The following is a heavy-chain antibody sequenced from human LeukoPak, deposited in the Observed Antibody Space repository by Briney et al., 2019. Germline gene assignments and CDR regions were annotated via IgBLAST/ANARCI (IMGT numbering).Heavy chain of an antibody. Sequence: GESLKISCKISGYRLTNNWIGWVRQVPGKGLEWMGLIYPGDSDTRYSPSFQGQVTFSVDTSISTAYLQLSGLGASDTAIYYCVGFGLTSSLDYWGQGTLVTVSS. J-gene: IGHJ4*02. V-gene: IGHV5-51*01. CDR1: GYRLTNNW. CDR3: VGFGLTSSLDY. D-gene: IGHD6-13*01. CDR2: IYPGDSDT.